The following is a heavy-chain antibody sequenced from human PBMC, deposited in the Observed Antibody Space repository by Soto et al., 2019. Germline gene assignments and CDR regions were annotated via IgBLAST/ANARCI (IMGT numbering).Heavy chain of an antibody. CDR3: ARHLTYCSAGSCYSDFPYYGMDV. V-gene: IGHV4-59*04. CDR1: GGSISSYY. CDR2: LYYGRRT. J-gene: IGHJ6*02. D-gene: IGHD2-15*01. Sequence: SETLSLTCTVSGGSISSYYCMWIRQPPGKGLESIGYLYYGRRTYYNPSLKSRVNISVDTSKNQFSLKLSSVTAADTAVYYCARHLTYCSAGSCYSDFPYYGMDVWGQGTTVTVSS.